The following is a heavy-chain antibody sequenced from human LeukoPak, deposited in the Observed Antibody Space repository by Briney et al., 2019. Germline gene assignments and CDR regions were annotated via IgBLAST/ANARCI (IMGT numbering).Heavy chain of an antibody. V-gene: IGHV4-39*01. CDR2: IYYNGST. J-gene: IGHJ2*01. D-gene: IGHD2/OR15-2a*01. CDR1: CGSISTISYY. Sequence: PSETLSLTCSVSCGSISTISYYWGWIRQPPGKGLEWIGIIYYNGSTYYNPSLKGRVTISVDTSKNQFSLKLSSVTAPDTAVYSCGRAFRARYFDLWGRGTLVTVSS. CDR3: GRAFRARYFDL.